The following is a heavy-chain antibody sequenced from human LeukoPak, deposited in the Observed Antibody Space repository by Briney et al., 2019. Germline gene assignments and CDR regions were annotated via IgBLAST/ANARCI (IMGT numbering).Heavy chain of an antibody. CDR1: GFTFSNSW. D-gene: IGHD2-2*01. CDR2: INTDGNIM. CDR3: ARAGGPPTAMGFDP. V-gene: IGHV3-74*01. J-gene: IGHJ5*02. Sequence: GGSLRLSCAASGFTFSNSWMHWVRQTPGKGPVWVSCINTDGNIMRYADSVKGRFTISRDNAKNTLYLQMNSLRVEDTAVHYCARAGGPPTAMGFDPWGQGSLVSVST.